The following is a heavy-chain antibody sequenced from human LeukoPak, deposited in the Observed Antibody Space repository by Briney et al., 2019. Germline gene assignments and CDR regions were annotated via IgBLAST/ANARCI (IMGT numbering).Heavy chain of an antibody. CDR2: IYYSGST. CDR1: GGSISSYY. CDR3: ARSESSGNVYYYMDV. J-gene: IGHJ6*03. D-gene: IGHD3-10*01. V-gene: IGHV4-59*01. Sequence: SETLSLTCTVSGGSISSYYWSWIRQPPGKGLEWIGYIYYSGSTNYNPSLKSRVTISVDTSKTQFSLKLSSVTAADTAVYYFARSESSGNVYYYMDVWGKRTTVTVSS.